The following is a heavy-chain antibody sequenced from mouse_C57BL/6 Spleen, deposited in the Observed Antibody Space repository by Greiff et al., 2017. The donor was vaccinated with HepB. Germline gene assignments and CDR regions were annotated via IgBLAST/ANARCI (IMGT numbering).Heavy chain of an antibody. J-gene: IGHJ3*01. V-gene: IGHV1-42*01. CDR2: INPSTGGT. Sequence: VQLKQSGPELVKPGASVKISCKASGYSFTGYYMNWVKQSPEKSLEWIGEINPSTGGTTYNQKFKAKATLTVDKSSSTAYMQLKSLTSEDSAVYYCAREKYGSWFAYWGQGTLVTVSA. D-gene: IGHD2-2*01. CDR3: AREKYGSWFAY. CDR1: GYSFTGYY.